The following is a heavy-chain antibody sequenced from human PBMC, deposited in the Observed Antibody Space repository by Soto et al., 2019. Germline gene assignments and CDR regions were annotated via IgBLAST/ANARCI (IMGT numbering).Heavy chain of an antibody. CDR1: GFTFSSYA. CDR2: ISGSGGNT. Sequence: GGSLRLSCAASGFTFSSYAMSWVRQAPGKGLEWVSVISGSGGNTYYADSVKGRFTISRDNSRNTLYVQMNSLRAEDTAIYYSAKGSGYYYDNSGSNWFDPWGQGTLVTVSS. D-gene: IGHD3-22*01. V-gene: IGHV3-23*01. CDR3: AKGSGYYYDNSGSNWFDP. J-gene: IGHJ5*02.